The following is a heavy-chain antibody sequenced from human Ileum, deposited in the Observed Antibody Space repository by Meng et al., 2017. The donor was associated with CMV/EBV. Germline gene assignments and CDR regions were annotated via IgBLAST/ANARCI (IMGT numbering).Heavy chain of an antibody. V-gene: IGHV3-48*03. CDR1: GFAFDSFE. CDR2: IDGHGRSI. CDR3: VGGGLPYFDY. Sequence: GESLKISCGAFGFAFDSFEMNWVRQTPGKRLEWLSYIDGHGRSIYYADSVQGRFTISRDNTKNSLYLQMNSLRAEDTGLYFCVGGGLPYFDYWGQGAMVTVSS. D-gene: IGHD2-15*01. J-gene: IGHJ4*02.